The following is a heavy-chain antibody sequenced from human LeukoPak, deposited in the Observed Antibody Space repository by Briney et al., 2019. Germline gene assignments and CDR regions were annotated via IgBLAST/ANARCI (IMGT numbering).Heavy chain of an antibody. CDR1: GYTFTNYY. CDR2: ILPGGGST. V-gene: IGHV1-46*01. D-gene: IGHD3-16*01. J-gene: IGHJ4*02. CDR3: ARSSFLWYFDS. Sequence: ASVKVSCKASGYTFTNYYIHCMRQAPGQGLEWMGVILPGGGSTSYAQKFQGRVTMTRDMSTNTVYVVLSSLRSEDTAVYYCARSSFLWYFDSWGQGTLVTVSS.